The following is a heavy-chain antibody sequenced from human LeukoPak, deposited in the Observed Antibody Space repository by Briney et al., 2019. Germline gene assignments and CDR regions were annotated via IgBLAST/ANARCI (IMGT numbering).Heavy chain of an antibody. Sequence: GGSLRLSCAASGFTFSSYSMNWVRQAPGKGLERVSYISSSSSTIYYADSVKGRFTISRDNSKNTLHLQMNSLRAEDTAVYYCARYSSSWVFDYWGQGTLVTVSS. CDR3: ARYSSSWVFDY. V-gene: IGHV3-48*01. D-gene: IGHD6-13*01. CDR2: ISSSSSTI. J-gene: IGHJ4*02. CDR1: GFTFSSYS.